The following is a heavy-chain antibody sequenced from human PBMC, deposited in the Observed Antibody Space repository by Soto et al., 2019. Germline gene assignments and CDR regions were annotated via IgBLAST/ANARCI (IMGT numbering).Heavy chain of an antibody. CDR1: GGSISSTNW. Sequence: SETLSLTCAVSGGSISSTNWWSWVRQPPGKGLEWIGEIYYSGSTNYNPSLKSRVTISVDRSKNQFSLSLTSVTAADTAVYYCARVAGDRWNYYGLDVWGQGTTVTVSS. J-gene: IGHJ6*02. CDR3: ARVAGDRWNYYGLDV. D-gene: IGHD3-10*01. CDR2: IYYSGST. V-gene: IGHV4-4*02.